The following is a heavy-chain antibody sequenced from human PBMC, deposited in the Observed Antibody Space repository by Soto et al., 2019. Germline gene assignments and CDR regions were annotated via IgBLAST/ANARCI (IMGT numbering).Heavy chain of an antibody. Sequence: SETLSLTCAVYGGSFSGYYWSWIRQPPGKGLEWIGEINHSRSTNYNPSLKSRVTISVDTSKNQFSLKLSSVTAADTAVYYCARARITMVRGERYYYYGMDVWGQGTTVT. CDR3: ARARITMVRGERYYYYGMDV. CDR2: INHSRST. V-gene: IGHV4-34*01. CDR1: GGSFSGYY. J-gene: IGHJ6*02. D-gene: IGHD3-10*01.